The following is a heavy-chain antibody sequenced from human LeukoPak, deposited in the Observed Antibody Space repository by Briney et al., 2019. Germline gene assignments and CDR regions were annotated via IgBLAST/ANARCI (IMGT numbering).Heavy chain of an antibody. CDR1: GYTFTGYY. CDR3: ARDLYESSAYSDY. J-gene: IGHJ4*02. Sequence: ASVKVSCKASGYTFTGYYMHWVRQAPGQGLEWMGWINPNSGGTNFAQKFQGRVTMTRDTSISTAYMELSRLRSDDTAVYYCARDLYESSAYSDYWGRGTLVTVSS. CDR2: INPNSGGT. V-gene: IGHV1-2*02. D-gene: IGHD3-22*01.